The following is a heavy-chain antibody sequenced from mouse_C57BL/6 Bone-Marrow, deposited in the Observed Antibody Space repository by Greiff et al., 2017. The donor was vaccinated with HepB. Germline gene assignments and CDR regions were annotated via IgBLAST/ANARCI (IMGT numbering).Heavy chain of an antibody. V-gene: IGHV8-8*01. J-gene: IGHJ3*01. D-gene: IGHD2-3*01. Sequence: QVTLKESGPGILQPSQTLSLTCSFSGFSLSTFGMGVGWIRQPSGKGLEWLAHIWWDDDKYYNPALKSRLTISKDTSKNQGFLKIANVDTADTATYYCARTPYEAGKVWFAYWGQGTLVTVSA. CDR1: GFSLSTFGMG. CDR3: ARTPYEAGKVWFAY. CDR2: IWWDDDK.